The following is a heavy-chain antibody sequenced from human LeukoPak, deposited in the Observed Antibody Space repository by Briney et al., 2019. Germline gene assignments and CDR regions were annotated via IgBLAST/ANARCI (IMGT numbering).Heavy chain of an antibody. CDR2: ISADSATT. D-gene: IGHD4-17*01. J-gene: IGHJ4*02. V-gene: IGHV3-23*01. CDR1: GFNFGSYS. CDR3: AKTRGDYLGY. Sequence: PGGSLRLSCAASGFNFGSYSMTWVRQAPGKGLEWVSVISADSATTFYADSVKGRFTISRDNAKNTVFLQMSSLRAEDTAVYYCAKTRGDYLGYWGQGTLVTVSS.